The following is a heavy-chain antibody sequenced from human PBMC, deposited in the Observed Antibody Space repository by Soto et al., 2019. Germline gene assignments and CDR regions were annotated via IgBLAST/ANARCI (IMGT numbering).Heavy chain of an antibody. J-gene: IGHJ3*01. CDR2: RSDTGNI. D-gene: IGHD3-16*01. CDR1: GCSVSSTGYS. CDR3: ARGPLYYPDA. V-gene: IGHV4-61*08. Sequence: PWETLSLTCTVSGCSVSSTGYSWNWLRQSPGKGLEWIGYRSDTGNINDNPALRRRVTISVDTSKKQFSLTLRPLAAADAVVYFCARGPLYYPDA.